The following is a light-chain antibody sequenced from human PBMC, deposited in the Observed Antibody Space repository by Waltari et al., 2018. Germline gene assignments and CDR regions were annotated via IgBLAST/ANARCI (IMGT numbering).Light chain of an antibody. V-gene: IGKV4-1*01. J-gene: IGKJ3*01. CDR1: QSVLYSSNNKNY. CDR2: WAS. Sequence: DIVMTQSPDSLAVSLGERATFNCTSSQSVLYSSNNKNYLAWYQQKPGQPPNLRIYWASIRESGVPDRFSGSGSGTDFTLTINSLQAEDVAVYYCQQYYNTPSTFGPGTKVDIK. CDR3: QQYYNTPST.